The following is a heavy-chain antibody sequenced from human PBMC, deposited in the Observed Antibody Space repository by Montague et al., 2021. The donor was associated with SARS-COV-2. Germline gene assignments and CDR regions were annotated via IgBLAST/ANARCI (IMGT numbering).Heavy chain of an antibody. V-gene: IGHV4-39*01. Sequence: SETLSLTSTVSGGSISSSNYYWGWIRQPPGKGLEWIGSIYYSGSTYYNPSLKSRVTIFVDTSKNQFSLKLSSVTAADTAVYYCASPTYYYDSSGSDAFDIWGQGTMVTVSS. CDR3: ASPTYYYDSSGSDAFDI. CDR1: GGSISSSNYY. D-gene: IGHD3-22*01. J-gene: IGHJ3*02. CDR2: IYYSGST.